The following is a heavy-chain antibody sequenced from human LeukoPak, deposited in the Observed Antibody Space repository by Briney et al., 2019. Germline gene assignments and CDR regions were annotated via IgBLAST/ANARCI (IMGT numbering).Heavy chain of an antibody. CDR1: GFTFSSYG. V-gene: IGHV3-33*01. J-gene: IGHJ4*02. Sequence: GGSLRVSCAASGFTFSSYGMHWVRQAPGKRLEWVAVIWKDGSNKYYADSVKGGFTITRDNSKNTLYLQMNSLRAEDTAVYYCARASIYDSSGYLDYWGQGTLVTVSS. D-gene: IGHD3-22*01. CDR3: ARASIYDSSGYLDY. CDR2: IWKDGSNK.